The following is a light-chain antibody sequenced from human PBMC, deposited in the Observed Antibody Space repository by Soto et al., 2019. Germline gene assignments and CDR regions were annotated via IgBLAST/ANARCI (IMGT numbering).Light chain of an antibody. CDR2: SNS. CDR3: ATWDDSLNGVV. V-gene: IGLV1-44*01. CDR1: KSNIGTNT. J-gene: IGLJ2*01. Sequence: QSVLTQPPSASGAPGQGVTISCSGSKSNIGTNTVNWYQHLPGMAPKLLIYSNSQRPSGVPDRFSGSKSGTSASLAISGLQSEDEADYYCATWDDSLNGVVFGGGTKLTVL.